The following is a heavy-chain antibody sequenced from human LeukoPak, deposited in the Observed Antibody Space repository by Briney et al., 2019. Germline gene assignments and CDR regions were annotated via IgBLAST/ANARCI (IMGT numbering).Heavy chain of an antibody. CDR1: GYTFTSYY. CDR2: INPSGGST. Sequence: ASVKVSCKASGYTFTSYYMHWVRQAPGLGLEWMGIINPSGGSTSYAQKFQGRVTMTRDTSTSTVYMELSSLRSEDTAVYYCARDGIYYYDSSGCDIWGQGTMVTVSS. CDR3: ARDGIYYYDSSGCDI. J-gene: IGHJ3*02. V-gene: IGHV1-46*01. D-gene: IGHD3-22*01.